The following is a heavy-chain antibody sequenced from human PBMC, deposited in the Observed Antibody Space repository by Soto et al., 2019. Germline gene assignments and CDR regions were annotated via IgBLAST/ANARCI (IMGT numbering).Heavy chain of an antibody. J-gene: IGHJ6*02. CDR3: AKDTAKGYYYYGMDV. Sequence: GGAPLPSCAASGFTFDAYAIHRVRQASGKGLEWVSGSSWNSGSIGYADSVKGRFTISRDNAKNSLYLQMNSLRAEDTALYYCAKDTAKGYYYYGMDVWGQGTTVTVSS. V-gene: IGHV3-9*01. CDR2: SSWNSGSI. D-gene: IGHD2-15*01. CDR1: GFTFDAYA.